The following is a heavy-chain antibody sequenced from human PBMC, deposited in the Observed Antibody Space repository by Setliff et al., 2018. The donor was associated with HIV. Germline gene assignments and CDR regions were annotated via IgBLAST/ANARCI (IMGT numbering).Heavy chain of an antibody. J-gene: IGHJ4*02. D-gene: IGHD3-3*01. CDR3: ARVRYYNFWSDYLDY. V-gene: IGHV4-28*03. Sequence: NPSETLSLTCVVSGYSISSNDWWGWIRQPPGKGLEWIGEINHSGSTNYNPSLKSRVTISVDTSKNQFSLKLSSVTAADTAVYYCARVRYYNFWSDYLDYWGQGTLVTVSS. CDR1: GYSISSNDW. CDR2: INHSGST.